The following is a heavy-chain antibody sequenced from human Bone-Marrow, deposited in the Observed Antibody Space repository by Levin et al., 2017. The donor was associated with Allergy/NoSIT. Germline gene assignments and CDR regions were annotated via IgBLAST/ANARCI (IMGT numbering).Heavy chain of an antibody. CDR3: ARIYGDTQYRYFDS. CDR1: ESTFSNYW. V-gene: IGHV3-7*01. Sequence: GGSLRLSCAASESTFSNYWMSWVRQAPGKGLEWVANIMRDGSDKYYVDSVKGRFAISRDNAKKSLYLQMNSLRAENTAVYYCARIYGDTQYRYFDSWGQGTLVTVSS. CDR2: IMRDGSDK. D-gene: IGHD4-17*01. J-gene: IGHJ4*02.